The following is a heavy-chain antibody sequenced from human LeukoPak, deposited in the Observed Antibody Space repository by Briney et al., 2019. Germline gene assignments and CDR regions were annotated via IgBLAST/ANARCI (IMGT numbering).Heavy chain of an antibody. D-gene: IGHD2-15*01. CDR3: ARDLCSGGSCYPDYYYGMDV. Sequence: GGSLRLSCAASGFTVSSSYMSWVRQAPGQGLEWVSVLYSGGTTYYADSVKGRFTISRDNSKNTLYLQMNSLRAEDTAVYYCARDLCSGGSCYPDYYYGMDVWGQGTTVTVSS. J-gene: IGHJ6*02. CDR2: LYSGGTT. CDR1: GFTVSSSY. V-gene: IGHV3-53*01.